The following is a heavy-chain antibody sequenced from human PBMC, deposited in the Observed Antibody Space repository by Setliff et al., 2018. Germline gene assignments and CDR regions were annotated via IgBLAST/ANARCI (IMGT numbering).Heavy chain of an antibody. Sequence: SETLSLTCAVYGGSFSGYYWSWIRQPPGKGLEWIGYIYYSGSTNYNPSLKSRVTISVDTSKNQFPLKLSSVTAADMAVYYCAREQWLDPPGYYYMDVWAKGTTVTVSS. CDR1: GGSFSGYY. J-gene: IGHJ6*03. D-gene: IGHD6-19*01. CDR3: AREQWLDPPGYYYMDV. V-gene: IGHV4-59*12. CDR2: IYYSGST.